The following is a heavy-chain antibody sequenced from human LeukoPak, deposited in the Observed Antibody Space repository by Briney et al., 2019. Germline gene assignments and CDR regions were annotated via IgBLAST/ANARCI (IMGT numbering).Heavy chain of an antibody. D-gene: IGHD2-15*01. CDR2: IYYSGST. V-gene: IGHV4-59*01. CDR1: GGSISSYY. Sequence: LETLSLTCTVSGGSISSYYWSWLRQPPGKGLEWIGYIYYSGSTNYNPSLKSRVTISVDTSKNQFSLKLSSVTAADTAVYYCARGYCSGGSCWFDYWGQGTLVTVSS. J-gene: IGHJ4*02. CDR3: ARGYCSGGSCWFDY.